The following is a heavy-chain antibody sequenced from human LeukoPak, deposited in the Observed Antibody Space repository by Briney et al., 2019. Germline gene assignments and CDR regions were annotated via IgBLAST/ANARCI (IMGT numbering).Heavy chain of an antibody. V-gene: IGHV1-2*02. CDR3: ARGEAAAGLGWFDP. CDR2: INPNSGGT. Sequence: ASVKVSCKASGYTFTGYYMHWVRQAPGQGLEWMGWINPNSGGTNYAQKFQGRVTMTRDTSISTAYMELSRLRCDDTAVYYCARGEAAAGLGWFDPWGQGTLVTVSS. D-gene: IGHD6-13*01. CDR1: GYTFTGYY. J-gene: IGHJ5*02.